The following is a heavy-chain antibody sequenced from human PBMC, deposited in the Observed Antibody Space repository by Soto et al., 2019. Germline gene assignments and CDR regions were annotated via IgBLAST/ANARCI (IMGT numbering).Heavy chain of an antibody. CDR3: ARGARGYYYMDV. V-gene: IGHV3-74*01. Sequence: PGGSLRLSCVASVFTFSSYWMHWVRQVPGKGLVWVSRLYSDGSRTSYADSVKGRFTISRDNAKNTLYLQMDSLRAEDTAVYYCARGARGYYYMDVWGKGTPVTVSS. D-gene: IGHD3-10*01. J-gene: IGHJ6*03. CDR2: LYSDGSRT. CDR1: VFTFSSYW.